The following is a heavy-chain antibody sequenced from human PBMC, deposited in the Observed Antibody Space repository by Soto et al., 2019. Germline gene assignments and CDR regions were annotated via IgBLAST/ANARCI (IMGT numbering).Heavy chain of an antibody. J-gene: IGHJ2*01. Sequence: QVQLVQSGAEVKKPGSSVKVSCKASGGTFSSYATSWVRQAPGQGLEWMGGIIPIFGTANYAQKFQGRVTITADESTSTAYMELSSLRSEDTAVYYCARLMITIFGDQGYFDLWGRGTLVTVSS. CDR2: IIPIFGTA. CDR3: ARLMITIFGDQGYFDL. D-gene: IGHD3-3*01. CDR1: GGTFSSYA. V-gene: IGHV1-69*12.